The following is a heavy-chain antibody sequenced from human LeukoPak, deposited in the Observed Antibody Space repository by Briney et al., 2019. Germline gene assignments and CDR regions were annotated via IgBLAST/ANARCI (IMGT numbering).Heavy chain of an antibody. D-gene: IGHD3-22*01. CDR1: GGSISSYY. CDR2: IYYSGST. Sequence: SETLSLTCTVSGGSISSYYWSWIRQPPGKGLEWIGYIYYSGSTNYNPSLKSRVTVSVDTSKNQFSLKLSSVTAADTAVYYCARDTYYYDSSGQRGFDYWGQGTLVTVSS. J-gene: IGHJ4*02. CDR3: ARDTYYYDSSGQRGFDY. V-gene: IGHV4-59*01.